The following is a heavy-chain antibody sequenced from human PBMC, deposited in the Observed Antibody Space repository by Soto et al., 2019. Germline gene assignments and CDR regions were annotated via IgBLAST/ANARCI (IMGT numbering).Heavy chain of an antibody. Sequence: ASVKVSFKASGFTFSKYGLNWVRQAPGQGLEWMGWVSANNGHTNYAQNLQGRVSMTTDTSTSTAYMELRGLRFDDTAVYYCARDIESVTAKHFFYYYAMDVWGQGTTVTVSS. CDR3: ARDIESVTAKHFFYYYAMDV. CDR1: GFTFSKYG. D-gene: IGHD2-8*01. CDR2: VSANNGHT. J-gene: IGHJ6*02. V-gene: IGHV1-18*01.